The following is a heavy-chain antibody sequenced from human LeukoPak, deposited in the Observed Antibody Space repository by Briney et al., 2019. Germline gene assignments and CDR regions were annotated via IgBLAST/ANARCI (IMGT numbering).Heavy chain of an antibody. J-gene: IGHJ3*02. Sequence: GESLKISCKGSGYSFTSYWIGWVRQMPGKGLEWMGIIYPGDSDTRYSPSFQGQATISADKSISTAYLQWSSLKASDTAMYYCARILSQWELPAGAFDIWGQGTMVTVSS. CDR3: ARILSQWELPAGAFDI. V-gene: IGHV5-51*01. CDR1: GYSFTSYW. D-gene: IGHD1-26*01. CDR2: IYPGDSDT.